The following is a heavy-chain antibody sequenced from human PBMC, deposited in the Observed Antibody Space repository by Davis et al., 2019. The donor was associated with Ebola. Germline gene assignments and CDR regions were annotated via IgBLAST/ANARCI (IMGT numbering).Heavy chain of an antibody. D-gene: IGHD5-24*01. CDR2: INPNSGGT. CDR1: GYTFTSYY. CDR3: VRTSRDGYNPFIDY. J-gene: IGHJ4*02. Sequence: ASVKVSCKASGYTFTSYYMHWVRQAPGQGLEWMGWINPNSGGTNYAQKFQGRVTMTRDASISTAYMELSRLTSDDTAVYYCVRTSRDGYNPFIDYWGQGTLVTVSS. V-gene: IGHV1-2*02.